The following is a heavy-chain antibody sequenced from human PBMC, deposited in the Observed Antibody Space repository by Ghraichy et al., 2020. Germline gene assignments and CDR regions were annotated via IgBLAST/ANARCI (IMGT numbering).Heavy chain of an antibody. V-gene: IGHV4-30-2*06. CDR1: GDIIGAGGYS. CDR2: TYHDGTT. Sequence: SETLSLTCAVSGDIIGAGGYSWSWIRQSPGKGLEWVGYTYHDGTTQLNPSHKNRVTILVDKSKNQFSLNLSSLTAADTAVYYCTRGAHDYAFDFWGQGAPVTVTS. J-gene: IGHJ4*02. CDR3: TRGAHDYAFDF. D-gene: IGHD4-17*01.